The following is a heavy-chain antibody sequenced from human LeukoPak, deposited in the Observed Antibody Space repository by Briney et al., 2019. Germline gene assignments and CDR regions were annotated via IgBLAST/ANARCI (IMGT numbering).Heavy chain of an antibody. CDR3: AKQYYYDGSGPLDD. D-gene: IGHD3-22*01. V-gene: IGHV3-30*18. CDR1: GFIFSSYG. CDR2: ISYDGSNK. Sequence: PGRSLRLSCAASGFIFSSYGMHWVRQAPGKGLEWVAVISYDGSNKYYADSVKGRFTISRDNPKSTTYLQMNSLRAEDTAVYYCAKQYYYDGSGPLDDWGQGTLVTVSS. J-gene: IGHJ4*02.